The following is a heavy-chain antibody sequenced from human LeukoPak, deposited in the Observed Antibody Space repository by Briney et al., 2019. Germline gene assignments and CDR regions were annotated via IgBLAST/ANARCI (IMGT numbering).Heavy chain of an antibody. CDR2: IYTSGST. CDR1: GGSISSGSYY. CDR3: ARSAASPRYFDY. J-gene: IGHJ4*02. D-gene: IGHD2-15*01. Sequence: SETLSLTCTVSGGSISSGSYYWSWIRQPAGKGREWIGRIYTSGSTNYNPSLKSRVTISVDTSKNQFSLKLSSVTAADTAVYYCARSAASPRYFDYWGQGTLVTVSS. V-gene: IGHV4-61*02.